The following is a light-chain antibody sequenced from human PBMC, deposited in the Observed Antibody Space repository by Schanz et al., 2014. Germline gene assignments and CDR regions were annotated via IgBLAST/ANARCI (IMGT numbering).Light chain of an antibody. CDR3: QQYGSSPLT. CDR2: GAS. Sequence: EVVLTQSPGTLSLSPGERATLSCRASQSVSSSYLAWYQQKPGQAPWLLIYGASNRATGIPDRFSGSGSGTDFTLTISRLEPEDFAVYFCQQYGSSPLTFGGGTKVEIK. CDR1: QSVSSSY. V-gene: IGKV3-20*01. J-gene: IGKJ4*01.